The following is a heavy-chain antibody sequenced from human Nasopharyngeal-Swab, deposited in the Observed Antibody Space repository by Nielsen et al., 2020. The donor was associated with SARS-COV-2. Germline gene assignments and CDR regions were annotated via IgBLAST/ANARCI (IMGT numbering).Heavy chain of an antibody. Sequence: GESLKISCAASGFVFRASAMHWVRQASEKGLEWLGRIGDKDHNYATTYGASVKGRFTISRDDSKNMAFLQMDSLKTEDTALYYCTTDFYFDYWGQGTLVTVSS. CDR1: GFVFRASA. J-gene: IGHJ4*02. CDR2: IGDKDHNYAT. CDR3: TTDFYFDY. V-gene: IGHV3-73*01.